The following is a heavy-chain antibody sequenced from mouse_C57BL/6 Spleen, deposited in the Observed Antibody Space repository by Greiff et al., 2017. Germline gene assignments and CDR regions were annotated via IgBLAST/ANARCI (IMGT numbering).Heavy chain of an antibody. CDR1: GFNIKDYY. V-gene: IGHV14-2*01. D-gene: IGHD1-1*01. Sequence: EVQLQESGAELVKPGASVKLSCTASGFNIKDYYMHWVKQRTEQGLEWIGRIDPEDGETKYAPKFQGKATITADTSSNTADLQLSSLTSEDTAVYYCARGPTVPWFAYWGQGTLVTVSA. J-gene: IGHJ3*01. CDR3: ARGPTVPWFAY. CDR2: IDPEDGET.